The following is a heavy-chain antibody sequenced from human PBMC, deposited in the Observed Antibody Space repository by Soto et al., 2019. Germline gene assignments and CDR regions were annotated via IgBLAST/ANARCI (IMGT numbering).Heavy chain of an antibody. CDR2: IYTSGST. D-gene: IGHD2-2*01. J-gene: IGHJ6*02. CDR1: GGSISSYY. V-gene: IGHV4-4*07. CDR3: ARGMGRYCSSTSCYQYGMDV. Sequence: SETLSLTCTVSGGSISSYYWSWIRQPAGKGLEWIGRIYTSGSTNYNPSLKSRVTMSVDTSKNQFSLKLSSVTAADTAVYYCARGMGRYCSSTSCYQYGMDVWGQGTTVTVSS.